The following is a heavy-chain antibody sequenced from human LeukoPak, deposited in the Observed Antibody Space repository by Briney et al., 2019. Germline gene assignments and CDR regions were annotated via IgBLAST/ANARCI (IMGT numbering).Heavy chain of an antibody. Sequence: ASVKVSCKASGYTFSIYSVHWVRQAPGQGLEWVGTIDPHGGTTSFAQKFRGRVTLTRDMSTNTVSMELRSLRYEDTAVYFCAREGATREYTGDTWRYFFDFWGQGTLVTVSS. CDR2: IDPHGGTT. V-gene: IGHV1-46*01. J-gene: IGHJ4*02. CDR3: AREGATREYTGDTWRYFFDF. D-gene: IGHD4-17*01. CDR1: GYTFSIYS.